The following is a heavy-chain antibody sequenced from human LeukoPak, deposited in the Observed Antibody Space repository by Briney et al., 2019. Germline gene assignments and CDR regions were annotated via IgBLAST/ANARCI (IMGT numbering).Heavy chain of an antibody. V-gene: IGHV1-46*01. CDR1: GYTFIRCY. J-gene: IGHJ5*02. CDR3: ARDRTFAAPAVVAATNWFDP. Sequence: ASVTVSCMASGYTFIRCYMHWVGQAPGQGGEGMGIVKPSGGSTSYPPTFQSRVTMTRDMSTSTVYMELSSLRSEDTAVYYCARDRTFAAPAVVAATNWFDPWGQGTLVTVSS. D-gene: IGHD2-15*01. CDR2: VKPSGGST.